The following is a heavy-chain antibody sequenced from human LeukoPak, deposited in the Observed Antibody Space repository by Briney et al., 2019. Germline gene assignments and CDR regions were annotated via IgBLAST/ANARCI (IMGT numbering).Heavy chain of an antibody. D-gene: IGHD3-22*01. J-gene: IGHJ4*02. CDR3: ARDYDSSGYYRY. Sequence: SVKVSCKASGGTFSSYAISWVRQAPGQGLEWMGGIIPIFGTANYAQKFQGRVAITADESTSTAYMELSSLRSEDTAVYYCARDYDSSGYYRYWGQGTLVTVSS. CDR2: IIPIFGTA. V-gene: IGHV1-69*13. CDR1: GGTFSSYA.